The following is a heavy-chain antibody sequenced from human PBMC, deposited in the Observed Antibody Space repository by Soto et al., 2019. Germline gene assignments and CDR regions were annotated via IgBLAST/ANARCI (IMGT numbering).Heavy chain of an antibody. J-gene: IGHJ5*02. V-gene: IGHV3-48*01. CDR1: GFTFSSYS. CDR3: ARHPERIDEIGWFDP. CDR2: ISSSSSTI. D-gene: IGHD1-26*01. Sequence: EVQLVESGGGLVQPGGSLRLSCAASGFTFSSYSMNWVRQAPGKGLEWVSYISSSSSTIYYADSVKGRFTISRDNAKNSLYLQMNSLSAEDTAVYYWARHPERIDEIGWFDPWGQGTLVTVSS.